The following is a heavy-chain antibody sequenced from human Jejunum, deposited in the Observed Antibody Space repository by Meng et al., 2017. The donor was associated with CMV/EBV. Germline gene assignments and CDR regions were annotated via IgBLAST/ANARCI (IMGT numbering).Heavy chain of an antibody. J-gene: IGHJ4*02. CDR1: GFTFRSYE. CDR2: ISASTSAI. V-gene: IGHV3-48*03. D-gene: IGHD3-3*01. Sequence: GFTFRSYEMNWVRQIPGKGLEWISYISASTSAIYYAASVKGRFTISRDNVKNSLYLLMESLRADDTAIYYCVRGGSSGTLKYFDYWGQGALVTVSS. CDR3: VRGGSSGTLKYFDY.